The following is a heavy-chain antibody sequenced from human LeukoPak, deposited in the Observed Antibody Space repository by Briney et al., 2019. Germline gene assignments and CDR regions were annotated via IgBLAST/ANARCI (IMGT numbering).Heavy chain of an antibody. D-gene: IGHD2-21*02. CDR1: GYTFTGYY. Sequence: ASVKVSCKASGYTFTGYYMHWVRQAPGQGLEWMGWINPNSGGTNYAQKFQGWVTMTRDTSISTAHMELSRLRSDDTAVYYCARAPVGYSYCGGDCWDNWFDPWGQGTLATVSS. CDR2: INPNSGGT. CDR3: ARAPVGYSYCGGDCWDNWFDP. V-gene: IGHV1-2*04. J-gene: IGHJ5*02.